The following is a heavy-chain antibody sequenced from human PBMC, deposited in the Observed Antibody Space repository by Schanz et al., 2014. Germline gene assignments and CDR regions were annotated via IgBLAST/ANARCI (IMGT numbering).Heavy chain of an antibody. CDR3: VRDAVWAFVGYHAMDV. CDR2: ISVYHGHT. J-gene: IGHJ6*02. Sequence: QVQLVQSGGEVKKPGASATVSCKASGYTFNNHGISWVRQAPGQGLEWMGWISVYHGHTNYAEKVHGRVTMTTDTSTSTAYKELRSLISDDTAVDYCVRDAVWAFVGYHAMDVWGQGTSVTVSS. CDR1: GYTFNNHG. V-gene: IGHV1-18*01. D-gene: IGHD1-26*01.